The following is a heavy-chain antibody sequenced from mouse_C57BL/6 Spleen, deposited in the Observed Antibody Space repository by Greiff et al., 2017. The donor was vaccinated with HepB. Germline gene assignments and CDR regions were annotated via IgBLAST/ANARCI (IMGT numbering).Heavy chain of an antibody. CDR1: GYTFTDHT. D-gene: IGHD1-1*01. CDR2: IYPRDGST. J-gene: IGHJ4*01. V-gene: IGHV1-78*01. CDR3: ARHYYGSSPYAMDY. Sequence: QVQLQQSDTELVKPGASVKISCKVSGYTFTDHTIHWMKQRPEQGLEWIGYIYPRDGSTKYNEKFKGKATLTADKSSSTAYMQLNSLTSEDSAVYLCARHYYGSSPYAMDYWGQGTSVTVSS.